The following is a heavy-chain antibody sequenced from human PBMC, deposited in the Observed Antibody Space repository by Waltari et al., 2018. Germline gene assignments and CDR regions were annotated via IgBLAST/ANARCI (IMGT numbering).Heavy chain of an antibody. CDR1: VFSVITNY. D-gene: IGHD3-3*01. CDR3: ARADFWGGVYFDY. V-gene: IGHV3-53*04. J-gene: IGHJ4*02. CDR2: IYSGGGT. Sequence: LVESGGDLVQPGGSLSLSCAVSVFSVITNYRRWVSQTPGKGLGWVSVIYSGGGTFHADSVKGRFAIYRHDSRNTLNLQMDSLRVEDTAIYFCARADFWGGVYFDYWGLGTLVTVSS.